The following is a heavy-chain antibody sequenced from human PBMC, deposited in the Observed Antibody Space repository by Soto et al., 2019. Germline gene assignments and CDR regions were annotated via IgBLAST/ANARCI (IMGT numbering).Heavy chain of an antibody. D-gene: IGHD6-19*01. CDR1: GYSFTSYW. J-gene: IGHJ4*02. Sequence: PGESLKISCNGSGYSFTSYWIGWVRQMPGKGLEWMGIIYPGDSDTRYSPSFQGQVTISADKSISTAYLQWSSLKASDTAMYYCASRIAVAGDYFDYWGQGTLVTVSS. CDR3: ASRIAVAGDYFDY. V-gene: IGHV5-51*01. CDR2: IYPGDSDT.